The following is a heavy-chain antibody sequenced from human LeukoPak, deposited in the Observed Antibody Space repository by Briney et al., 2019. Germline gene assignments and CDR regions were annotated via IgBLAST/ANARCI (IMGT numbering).Heavy chain of an antibody. CDR1: GYTFTGYY. CDR3: ARDRAYFGSGSDYYYMDV. D-gene: IGHD3-10*01. Sequence: ASVKVSCKASGYTFTGYYLHWARQAPGQGLEWMGWIHPNSGGTNSAQKFQGRVTMTRDTSISTAYMELSSLRSDDTAVYYCARDRAYFGSGSDYYYMDVWGKGTTVTVSS. V-gene: IGHV1-2*02. CDR2: IHPNSGGT. J-gene: IGHJ6*03.